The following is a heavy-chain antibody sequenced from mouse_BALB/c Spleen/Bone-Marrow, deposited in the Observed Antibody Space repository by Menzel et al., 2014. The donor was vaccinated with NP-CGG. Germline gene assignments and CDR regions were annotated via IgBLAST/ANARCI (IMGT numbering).Heavy chain of an antibody. CDR1: GYTFTSYA. CDR2: ISPYNDGT. CDR3: AREVVATDYFDY. Sequence: VQLQQSGPELVKPGASVKMSCKASGYTFTSYAMHWVKQKPGQGLEWVGYISPYNDGTKYDEKFKGKATLTSDKSSSTAYMELSSLTSEDSAVYYCAREVVATDYFDYWGQGTTLTVSS. V-gene: IGHV1-14*01. J-gene: IGHJ2*01. D-gene: IGHD1-1*01.